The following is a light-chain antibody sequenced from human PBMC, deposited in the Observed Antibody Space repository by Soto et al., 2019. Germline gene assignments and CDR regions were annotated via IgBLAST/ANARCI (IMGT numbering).Light chain of an antibody. V-gene: IGKV3-15*01. J-gene: IGKJ2*01. CDR2: GAS. Sequence: EIVMTQSPATLSVSPGERATLSCRASQSVSSNLAWYQQTPGQAPRLLIYGASTRATGVPARFSGSGSGTEFTLTISSLQSEDFAVYYCQQYNNWYTFGQGTKLQIK. CDR3: QQYNNWYT. CDR1: QSVSSN.